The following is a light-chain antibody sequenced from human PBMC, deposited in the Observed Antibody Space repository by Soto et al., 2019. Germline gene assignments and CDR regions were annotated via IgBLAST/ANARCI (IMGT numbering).Light chain of an antibody. J-gene: IGLJ1*01. CDR2: EVS. CDR3: SSYAGSNNLYV. V-gene: IGLV2-8*01. Sequence: QAVVTQPPSASGSPGQSVTISCTGTSSDVGGYNYVSWYQQHSGKVPKLMIYEVSKRPSGVPDRFSGSKSGNTASLTVSGLQAEDEADYYCSSYAGSNNLYVFGTGTKLTVL. CDR1: SSDVGGYNY.